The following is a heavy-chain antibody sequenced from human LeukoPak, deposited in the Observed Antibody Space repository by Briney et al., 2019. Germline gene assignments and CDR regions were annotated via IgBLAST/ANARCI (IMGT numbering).Heavy chain of an antibody. D-gene: IGHD6-19*01. J-gene: IGHJ4*02. CDR2: ISAYNGNT. V-gene: IGHV1-18*01. Sequence: ASVKVSCKASGGTFSSYAISWVRQAPGQGLEWMGWISAYNGNTNYAQKLQGRVTMTTDTSTSTAYMGLRSLRSDDTAVYYCARSVAVADSDYWGQGTLVTVSS. CDR3: ARSVAVADSDY. CDR1: GGTFSSYA.